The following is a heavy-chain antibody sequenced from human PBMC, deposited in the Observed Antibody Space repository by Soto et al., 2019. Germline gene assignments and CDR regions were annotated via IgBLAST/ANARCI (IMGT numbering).Heavy chain of an antibody. Sequence: QVQLVESGGGVVQPGRSLRLSCAASGFTFRNYGMHWVRQAPGKGLEWLAVIWYDGSNKYYADSVKGRFTISRDNSKNTLYLEMISLRDEDTAVYSCARDVRSRRYDLWGQGTLVIVSS. V-gene: IGHV3-33*01. D-gene: IGHD3-10*02. CDR2: IWYDGSNK. J-gene: IGHJ5*02. CDR3: ARDVRSRRYDL. CDR1: GFTFRNYG.